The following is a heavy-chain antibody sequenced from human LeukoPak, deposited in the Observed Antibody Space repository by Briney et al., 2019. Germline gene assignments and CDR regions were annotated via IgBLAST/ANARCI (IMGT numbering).Heavy chain of an antibody. CDR3: AREYCSSGSCASFDY. Sequence: ASVKVSCKASGYTFTSYYMHWMRQAPGQGLEWMGIINPSGGSTSYAQKFQGRVTMTRDTSTSTVYMELSSLRSEDTAVYYCAREYCSSGSCASFDYWGQGTLVTVSS. V-gene: IGHV1-46*01. D-gene: IGHD2-15*01. CDR2: INPSGGST. J-gene: IGHJ4*02. CDR1: GYTFTSYY.